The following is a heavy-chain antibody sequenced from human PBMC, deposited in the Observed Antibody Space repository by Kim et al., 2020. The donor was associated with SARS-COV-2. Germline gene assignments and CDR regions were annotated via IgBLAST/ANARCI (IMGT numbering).Heavy chain of an antibody. J-gene: IGHJ3*02. CDR3: ARVIAVAGPRRANVAFDI. CDR1: GGSFSGYY. D-gene: IGHD6-19*01. V-gene: IGHV4-34*01. Sequence: SETLSLTCAVYGGSFSGYYWSWIRQPPGKGLEWIGEINHSGSTNYNPSLKSRVTISVDTSKNQFSLKLSSVTAADTAVYYCARVIAVAGPRRANVAFDIWGQGTMVTVSS. CDR2: INHSGST.